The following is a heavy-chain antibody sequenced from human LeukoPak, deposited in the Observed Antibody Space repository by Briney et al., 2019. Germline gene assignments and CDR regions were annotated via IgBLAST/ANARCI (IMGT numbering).Heavy chain of an antibody. J-gene: IGHJ4*02. D-gene: IGHD3-10*01. CDR1: GFAFSSYA. V-gene: IGHV3-23*01. CDR2: ISGSGGST. CDR3: AKDNYGSGSYRGY. Sequence: GGSLRLSCAASGFAFSSYAMSWVRQAPGKGLEWVSAISGSGGSTYYADSVKGRFTISRDNSKNTLYLQMNSLRAEDTAVYYCAKDNYGSGSYRGYWGQGTLVTVSS.